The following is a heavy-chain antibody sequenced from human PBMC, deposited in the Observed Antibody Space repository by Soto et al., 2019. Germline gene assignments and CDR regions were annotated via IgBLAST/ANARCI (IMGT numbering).Heavy chain of an antibody. CDR1: GFTVSSNY. CDR2: IYSGGST. Sequence: PGGSLRLSCAASGFTVSSNYMSWVRQAPGKGLEWVSVIYSGGSTYYADSVKGRFTISRDNSKNTLYLQMNSLRAEDTAVYYCARDAYDYIWGSEPNHAFDIWGQGTMVTVSS. J-gene: IGHJ3*02. D-gene: IGHD3-16*01. V-gene: IGHV3-66*01. CDR3: ARDAYDYIWGSEPNHAFDI.